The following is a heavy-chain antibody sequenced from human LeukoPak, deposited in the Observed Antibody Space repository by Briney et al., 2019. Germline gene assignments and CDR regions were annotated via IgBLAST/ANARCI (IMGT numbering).Heavy chain of an antibody. CDR2: ISSSGSTI. D-gene: IGHD3-22*01. CDR3: KGYYDSSGYKAY. V-gene: IGHV3-48*03. Sequence: GGSLGLSCVASGFTFRSYEMNWVRQAPGKGLEWVSYISSSGSTIYYADSVKGRFTISRDNAKNSLYLQMNSLRAEDTAVYYCKGYYDSSGYKAYWGQGTLVTVSS. CDR1: GFTFRSYE. J-gene: IGHJ4*02.